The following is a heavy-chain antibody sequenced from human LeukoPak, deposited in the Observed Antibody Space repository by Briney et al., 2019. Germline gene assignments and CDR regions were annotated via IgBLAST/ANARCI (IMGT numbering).Heavy chain of an antibody. CDR1: GYTFTSYG. CDR2: ISAYNGNT. D-gene: IGHD6-13*01. Sequence: ASVKVSCKSSGYTFTSYGISWVRQAPGQGLEWMGWISAYNGNTNYAQKLQGRVTMTTDTSTSTAYTELRSLRPDDTAVYYCARDRGYMALDYWGQGTLVTVSS. J-gene: IGHJ4*02. CDR3: ARDRGYMALDY. V-gene: IGHV1-18*01.